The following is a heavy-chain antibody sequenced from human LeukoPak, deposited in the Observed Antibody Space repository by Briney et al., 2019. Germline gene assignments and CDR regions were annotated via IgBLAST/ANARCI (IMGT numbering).Heavy chain of an antibody. Sequence: GGSLRLSCAASGFTFSSYNMNWVRQAPGKGLEWVSSITSGSSYRFYADSVKGRFTISRDNAKNSLYLQMNSLRAEDTAVYYCAREGDYDSSGYYRAIDYWGQGTLVTVSS. CDR3: AREGDYDSSGYYRAIDY. CDR1: GFTFSSYN. CDR2: ITSGSSYR. V-gene: IGHV3-21*01. J-gene: IGHJ4*02. D-gene: IGHD3-22*01.